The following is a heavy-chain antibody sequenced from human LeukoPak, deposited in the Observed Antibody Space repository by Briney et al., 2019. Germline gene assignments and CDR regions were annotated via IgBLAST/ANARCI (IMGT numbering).Heavy chain of an antibody. D-gene: IGHD2-15*01. V-gene: IGHV3-21*01. Sequence: GGSLRLSCAASGFTFSSYSMNWVRQAPGKGLEWVSSISSSSSYIYYADSVKGRFTISRDNAKNSLYLQMNSLRVEDTAVYYCARGLPIVVVVAATDAFDIWGQGTMVTVSS. J-gene: IGHJ3*02. CDR2: ISSSSSYI. CDR3: ARGLPIVVVVAATDAFDI. CDR1: GFTFSSYS.